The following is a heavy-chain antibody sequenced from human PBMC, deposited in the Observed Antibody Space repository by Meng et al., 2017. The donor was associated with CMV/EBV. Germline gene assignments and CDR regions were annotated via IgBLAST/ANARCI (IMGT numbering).Heavy chain of an antibody. CDR2: INSDGSST. CDR3: ARDHRSMDV. V-gene: IGHV3-74*01. J-gene: IGHJ6*02. CDR1: GFTFSSYW. Sequence: GESLKISCTVSGFTFSSYWMHWVRQAPGKGLVWVSRINSDGSSTSYADSVKGRFTISRDNAKNTLYLQMNSLRAEDTAVYYCARDHRSMDVWGQGTTVTVSS.